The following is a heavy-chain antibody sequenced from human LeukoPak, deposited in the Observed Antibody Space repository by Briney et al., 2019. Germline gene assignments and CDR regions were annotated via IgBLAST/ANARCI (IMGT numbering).Heavy chain of an antibody. CDR1: GYSFTSYW. V-gene: IGHV5-51*01. Sequence: PGESLKIYCKGSGYSFTSYWIGLVRQMPGTSLECVGIIYPGDSDTSYSPSFQGQVTISADKSISTAYLQWSSLKASDTAMYYCARSTTSHWLYYFDYWGQGTLVTVSS. J-gene: IGHJ4*02. D-gene: IGHD1-26*01. CDR2: IYPGDSDT. CDR3: ARSTTSHWLYYFDY.